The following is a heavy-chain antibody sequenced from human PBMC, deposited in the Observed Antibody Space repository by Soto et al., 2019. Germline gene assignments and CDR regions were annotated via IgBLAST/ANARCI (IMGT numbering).Heavy chain of an antibody. CDR2: IIPISETT. Sequence: QVQLVQSGAEVKKPGSSVKVSCKASGGTFSSYAISWGRQAPGQGLEWMGGIIPISETTNYEQKFQGRVTITADESKSTAYMELSSLRSEDTAVYYCARSQGSSTSLEIYYYYYYGMDVWGQGTTVTVSS. J-gene: IGHJ6*02. CDR1: GGTFSSYA. D-gene: IGHD2-2*01. CDR3: ARSQGSSTSLEIYYYYYYGMDV. V-gene: IGHV1-69*01.